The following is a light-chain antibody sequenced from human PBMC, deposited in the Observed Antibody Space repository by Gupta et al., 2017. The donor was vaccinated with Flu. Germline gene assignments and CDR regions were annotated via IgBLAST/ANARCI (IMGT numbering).Light chain of an antibody. Sequence: SVVTQPPSESGTPGQRVTISCSGSNSNIGRNIVNWYQQVPGAAPKLLIYNNDQRPSGVPDRFSGSKSGTSASLAISGLQSEDEADYHCGTWDDTLNGQVFGGGTKLTVL. CDR2: NND. J-gene: IGLJ3*02. V-gene: IGLV1-44*01. CDR3: GTWDDTLNGQV. CDR1: NSNIGRNI.